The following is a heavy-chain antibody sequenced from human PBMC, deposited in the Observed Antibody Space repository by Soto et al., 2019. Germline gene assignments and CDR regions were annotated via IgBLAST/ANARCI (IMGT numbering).Heavy chain of an antibody. J-gene: IGHJ6*02. D-gene: IGHD2-2*01. Sequence: ASVKVSCKASGYTFTSYAMHWVRQAPGQRLEWMGWINAGNGNTKYSQKFQGRVTITRDTSASTAYMELSSLRSEDTAVYYCAIHPLGYCSSTSCYKGTGYYGMDVWGQGTTVTVSS. CDR3: AIHPLGYCSSTSCYKGTGYYGMDV. CDR1: GYTFTSYA. V-gene: IGHV1-3*01. CDR2: INAGNGNT.